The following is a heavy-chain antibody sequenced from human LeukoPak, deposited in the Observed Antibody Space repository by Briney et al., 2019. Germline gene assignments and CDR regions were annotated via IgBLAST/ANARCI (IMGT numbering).Heavy chain of an antibody. J-gene: IGHJ4*02. Sequence: ASVKVSCKASGYTFTPYFIHWVRQAPGQGLEWMGYNTNYARKFQGRVTMTTDTSTSTAYMELRSLRSDDTAVYYCARGGGRKYDYWGQGTLVTVSS. V-gene: IGHV1-18*04. D-gene: IGHD3-10*01. CDR3: ARGGGRKYDY. CDR2: NT. CDR1: GYTFTPYF.